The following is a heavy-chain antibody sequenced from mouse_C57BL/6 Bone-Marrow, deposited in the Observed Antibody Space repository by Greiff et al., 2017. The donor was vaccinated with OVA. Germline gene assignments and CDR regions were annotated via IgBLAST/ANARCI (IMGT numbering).Heavy chain of an antibody. CDR2: IYPGDGDT. CDR1: GYAFSSSW. Sequence: VQLQQSGPELVKPGASVKISCKASGYAFSSSWMNWVKQRPGKGLEWIGRIYPGDGDTNYNGKFKGKATLTADKSSSTAYMQLSSLTSEDSAVYFCERYPDYYGSSWDWFAYWGQGTLVTVSA. D-gene: IGHD1-1*01. J-gene: IGHJ3*01. CDR3: ERYPDYYGSSWDWFAY. V-gene: IGHV1-82*01.